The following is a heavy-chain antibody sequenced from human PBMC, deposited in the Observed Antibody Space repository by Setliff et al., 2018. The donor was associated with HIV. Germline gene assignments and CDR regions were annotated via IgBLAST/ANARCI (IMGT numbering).Heavy chain of an antibody. V-gene: IGHV4-39*07. CDR3: ARRRGDFNPYFDS. CDR2: INHSGST. J-gene: IGHJ4*02. D-gene: IGHD3-16*01. Sequence: SETLSLTCTVSGGSISSRTYYWGCIRQPPGKGLEWIGSINHSGSTKYNLSLKSRVTISIDTSKNQFSLKLSSVTAADTAVYYCARRRGDFNPYFDSWGQGNLVTVSS. CDR1: GGSISSRTYY.